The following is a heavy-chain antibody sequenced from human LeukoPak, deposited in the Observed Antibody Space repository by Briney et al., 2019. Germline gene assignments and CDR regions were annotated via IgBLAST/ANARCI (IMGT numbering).Heavy chain of an antibody. D-gene: IGHD1-1*01. CDR1: GGSFSGYY. Sequence: SETLSLTCAVYGGSFSGYYWSWIRQPPGKGLEWIGEINHSGSTNYNPSLKSRVTISVDTSKNQFSLKLSSVTAADTAVYYCARFELLRVGTTDYWGQGTLVTVSS. CDR2: INHSGST. J-gene: IGHJ4*02. CDR3: ARFELLRVGTTDY. V-gene: IGHV4-34*01.